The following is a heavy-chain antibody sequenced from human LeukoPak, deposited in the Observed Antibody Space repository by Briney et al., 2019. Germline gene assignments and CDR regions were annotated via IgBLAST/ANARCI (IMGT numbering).Heavy chain of an antibody. D-gene: IGHD5-12*01. V-gene: IGHV1-8*01. Sequence: GASVKVSCKASGYTFTSYDINWVRQATGQGLEWMGWMNPNSGNTGYAQKFQGRVTMTRNTSISTAYMELSSLRSEDTAVYYCACWDIVATILNYWGQGTLVTVSS. CDR2: MNPNSGNT. CDR1: GYTFTSYD. J-gene: IGHJ4*02. CDR3: ACWDIVATILNY.